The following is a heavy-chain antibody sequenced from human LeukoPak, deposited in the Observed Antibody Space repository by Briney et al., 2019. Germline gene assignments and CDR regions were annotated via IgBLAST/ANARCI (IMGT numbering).Heavy chain of an antibody. V-gene: IGHV3-33*01. CDR3: ARSLERDYHGSSYYMNNWFDR. Sequence: GGSLRLSCAPSGFTFSNYGMHWARQAPGKGLEWVAVISYDGSNKYYADSVKGRFTISRDNSKNTLYLQMDSLRAEDTAVYYCARSLERDYHGSSYYMNNWFDRWGQGRLVSVSS. CDR2: ISYDGSNK. J-gene: IGHJ5*01. CDR1: GFTFSNYG. D-gene: IGHD3-10*01.